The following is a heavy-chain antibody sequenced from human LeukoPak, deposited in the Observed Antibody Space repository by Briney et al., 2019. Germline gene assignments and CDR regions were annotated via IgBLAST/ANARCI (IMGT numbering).Heavy chain of an antibody. CDR3: ASRGYSSGWYNY. CDR1: GGSISSGGYY. CDR2: IYHSGST. D-gene: IGHD6-13*01. V-gene: IGHV4-30-2*01. Sequence: KPSQTLSLTCTVSGGSISSGGYYWSWIRQPPGKGLEWIGYIYHSGSTYYNPSLKSRVTISVDRSKNQFSLKLSSVTAADTAVYYCASRGYSSGWYNYWGQGTLLTVSS. J-gene: IGHJ4*02.